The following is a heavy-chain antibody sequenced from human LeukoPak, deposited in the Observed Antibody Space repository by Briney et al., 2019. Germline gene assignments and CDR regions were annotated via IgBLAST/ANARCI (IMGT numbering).Heavy chain of an antibody. D-gene: IGHD4-17*01. CDR3: ARRGYGDYTPFDY. V-gene: IGHV3-66*04. CDR2: IYSGGST. J-gene: IGHJ4*02. Sequence: GGSLRLSCAVSGFTVSTNYMTWVRQAPGKGLEWVSFIYSGGSTDYADSVKGRFSLSRDNSKNTLYLQMNSLRAEDTAVYYCARRGYGDYTPFDYWGQGTLVTVSS. CDR1: GFTVSTNY.